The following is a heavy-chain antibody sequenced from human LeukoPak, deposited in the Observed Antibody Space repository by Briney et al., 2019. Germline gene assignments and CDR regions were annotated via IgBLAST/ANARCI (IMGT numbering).Heavy chain of an antibody. CDR2: ISSSSSTI. CDR3: ARDKGYSSSLDY. J-gene: IGHJ4*02. Sequence: GGTLRLSCAASGFTFSSYGMSWVRQAPGKGLEWVPYISSSSSTIYYADSVKGRFTISRDNAKNSLYLQMNSLRAEDTAVYYCARDKGYSSSLDYWGQGTLVTVSS. CDR1: GFTFSSYG. D-gene: IGHD6-6*01. V-gene: IGHV3-48*01.